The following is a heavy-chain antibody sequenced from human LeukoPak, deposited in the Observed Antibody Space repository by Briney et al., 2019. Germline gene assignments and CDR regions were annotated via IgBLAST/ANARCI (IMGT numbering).Heavy chain of an antibody. Sequence: PSETLSLTCTVSGGSISSYYWSWIRQPPGKGLEWIGYIYYSGSTNYNPSLKSRVTISIDTSKNQFSLKLSSVTAADTAVYYCARLLGRGGFSAVDIWGQGTMVTVSS. CDR2: IYYSGST. V-gene: IGHV4-59*01. J-gene: IGHJ3*02. D-gene: IGHD3-16*01. CDR1: GGSISSYY. CDR3: ARLLGRGGFSAVDI.